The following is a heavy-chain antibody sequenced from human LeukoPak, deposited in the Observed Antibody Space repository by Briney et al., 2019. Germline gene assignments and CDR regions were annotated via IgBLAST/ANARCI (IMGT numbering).Heavy chain of an antibody. CDR2: IWYDGSNE. CDR3: ARVGREGSGWYLIDY. V-gene: IGHV3-33*01. Sequence: GGSLRLSCAASGFTFSSYGMHWVRQAPGKGLEWVAVIWYDGSNEYHADSVKARFTISRENSKNTLYLQMNSLRAEDTAVYYCARVGREGSGWYLIDYWGQGTLVTVSS. D-gene: IGHD6-19*01. CDR1: GFTFSSYG. J-gene: IGHJ4*02.